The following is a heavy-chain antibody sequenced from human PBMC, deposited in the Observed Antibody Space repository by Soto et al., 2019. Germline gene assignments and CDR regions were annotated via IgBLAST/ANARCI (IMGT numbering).Heavy chain of an antibody. V-gene: IGHV5-10-1*01. D-gene: IGHD1-1*01. CDR1: GYSFTSYW. CDR2: IDPSDSYT. Sequence: GESLKISCKGSGYSFTSYWISWVRQMPGKGLEWMGRIDPSDSYTNYSPSFQGHVTISRDNSKNTLYLQMNSLRAEDTAVYYCAKEDNWNPFDAFDIWGQGTMVTVS. J-gene: IGHJ3*02. CDR3: AKEDNWNPFDAFDI.